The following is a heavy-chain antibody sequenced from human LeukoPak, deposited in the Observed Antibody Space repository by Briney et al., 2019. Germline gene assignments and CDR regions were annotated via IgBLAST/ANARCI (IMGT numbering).Heavy chain of an antibody. V-gene: IGHV3-33*06. Sequence: PGGSLRLSCAASGFNFSRYGMHWVRQAPGKGLEWVAVIWYDGSNKYYADSVKGRFTISRDNSKNTLYLQMNSLRAEDTAVYYCAKDYYYDRSGHYQPPITLGGQGTLVTVSS. CDR1: GFNFSRYG. D-gene: IGHD3-22*01. CDR3: AKDYYYDRSGHYQPPITL. CDR2: IWYDGSNK. J-gene: IGHJ4*02.